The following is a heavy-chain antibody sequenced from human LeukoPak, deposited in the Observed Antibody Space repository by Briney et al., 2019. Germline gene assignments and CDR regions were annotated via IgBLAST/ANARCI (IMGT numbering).Heavy chain of an antibody. CDR2: ISSISNYI. CDR1: GFIFSNYN. J-gene: IGHJ4*02. V-gene: IGHV3-21*01. CDR3: ARDACTGGSCYPNFDY. Sequence: GGSLRLSCAASGFIFSNYNMNWVRQAPGKGLEWVSSISSISNYIYYADSLKGRFTISRDNAKNSLYLQMNSLRADDTAVYYCARDACTGGSCYPNFDYWGQGTLVTVSS. D-gene: IGHD2-15*01.